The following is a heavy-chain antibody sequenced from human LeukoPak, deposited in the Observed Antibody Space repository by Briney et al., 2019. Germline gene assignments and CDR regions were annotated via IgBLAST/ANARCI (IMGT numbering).Heavy chain of an antibody. J-gene: IGHJ4*02. V-gene: IGHV4-59*08. CDR2: IYYSGST. CDR3: ARYNYFDSSGYQGLYFDY. Sequence: SETLSLTCTVSGGSINDYYWGWIRQPPGKGLEWIGYIYYSGSTKYNPSLKSRVTISVDTSKNQFSLRLSSVTAADTAVYYCARYNYFDSSGYQGLYFDYWGQGTLVTVSS. CDR1: GGSINDYY. D-gene: IGHD3-22*01.